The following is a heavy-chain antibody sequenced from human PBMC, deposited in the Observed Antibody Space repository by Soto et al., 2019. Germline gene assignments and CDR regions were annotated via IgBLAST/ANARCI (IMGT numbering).Heavy chain of an antibody. J-gene: IGHJ4*02. CDR1: GYTFTSYG. V-gene: IGHV1-18*01. Sequence: QVQLVQSGAEVKKPGASVKVSCKASGYTFTSYGINWVRQAPGQGLEWMGWISAFDGDTNYAQRLQGRLTMTTDTSTRTAYMELRNLRSDDTAVYYCARALEPTRPGDYWGQGTLVTVSS. CDR3: ARALEPTRPGDY. CDR2: ISAFDGDT. D-gene: IGHD1-1*01.